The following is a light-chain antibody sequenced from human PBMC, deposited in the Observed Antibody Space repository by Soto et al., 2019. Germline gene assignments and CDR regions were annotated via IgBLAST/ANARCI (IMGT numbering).Light chain of an antibody. V-gene: IGKV3-11*01. CDR1: QSVSTY. CDR2: DAS. CDR3: QQHSDWVT. J-gene: IGKJ4*01. Sequence: EIVLTQSPATLSLSPGERGTLSCRASQSVSTYLAWYQQKPGQAPRLLIYDASNRATGIPARFSGSGSGTDFTLTISDIEPEDFAFYYCQQHSDWVTFGGGTKVEL.